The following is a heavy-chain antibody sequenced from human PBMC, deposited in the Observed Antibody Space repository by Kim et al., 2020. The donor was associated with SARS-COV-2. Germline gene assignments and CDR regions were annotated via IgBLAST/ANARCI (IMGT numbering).Heavy chain of an antibody. Sequence: GGSLRLSCAASGFTFSIYWMIWVRQTPEKGLEWVANIKQDASEKYYVDSVKGRFTISRDNAKNSLYLQMNSLRAEDTAMYYCATHAGKYFDLWGRGTLVTVSS. J-gene: IGHJ2*01. CDR3: ATHAGKYFDL. CDR1: GFTFSIYW. CDR2: IKQDASEK. V-gene: IGHV3-7*03. D-gene: IGHD1-26*01.